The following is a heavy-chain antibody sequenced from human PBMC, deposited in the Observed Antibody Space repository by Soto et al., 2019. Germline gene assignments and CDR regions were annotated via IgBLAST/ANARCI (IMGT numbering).Heavy chain of an antibody. Sequence: PGGSLRLSCAASGFTFSSYGMHWVRQAPGKGLEWVAVISYDGSNKYYADSVKGRFTISRDNSKNTLYLQMNSLRAEDTAVYYCAKEGWEYYYYGMDVWGQGTTVTSP. V-gene: IGHV3-30*18. D-gene: IGHD1-26*01. CDR3: AKEGWEYYYYGMDV. CDR1: GFTFSSYG. J-gene: IGHJ6*02. CDR2: ISYDGSNK.